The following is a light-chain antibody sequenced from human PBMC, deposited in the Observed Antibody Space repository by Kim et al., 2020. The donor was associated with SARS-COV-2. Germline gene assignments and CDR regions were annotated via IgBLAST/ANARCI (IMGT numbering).Light chain of an antibody. Sequence: ALGLTVKITCQGDSLRSYYASWYQQKPGQAPILVIYGRNNRPSGIPDRFSGSSSVNTASLTITGAQAEDEADYYCNSRDSTGKRWVFGTGTKVTVL. CDR3: NSRDSTGKRWV. CDR1: SLRSYY. V-gene: IGLV3-19*01. CDR2: GRN. J-gene: IGLJ1*01.